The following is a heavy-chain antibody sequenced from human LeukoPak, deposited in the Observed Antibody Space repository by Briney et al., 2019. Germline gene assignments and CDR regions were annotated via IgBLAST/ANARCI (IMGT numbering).Heavy chain of an antibody. CDR2: ISSSGXII. CDR1: GFSFGDYA. Sequence: PGGSLRLSCTTSGFSFGDYAMSWVRQAPGKGLEWVSYISSSGXIIYYADSVKGRFTISRDNAKNSMYLQMNSLRAEDTAVYYCARGKYXXSXXLQHWGQGTLVTVSS. CDR3: ARGKYXXSXXLQH. V-gene: IGHV3-11*01. D-gene: IGHD3-22*01. J-gene: IGHJ1*01.